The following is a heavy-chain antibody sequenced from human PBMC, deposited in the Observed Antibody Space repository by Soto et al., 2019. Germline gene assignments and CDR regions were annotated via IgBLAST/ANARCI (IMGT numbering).Heavy chain of an antibody. CDR1: GLNCDAYA. CDR3: AKDGGHCSGVDCFFDT. V-gene: IGHV3-9*01. CDR2: LKWNGDNV. Sequence: PGGSLRLSSAASGLNCDAYAMHWVRQAPGKGLEWVSGLKWNGDNVGYADSVRGRFTISRDNAKNSLYLQMNSLRVEDTAFYYCAKDGGHCSGVDCFFDTWVQGTLVTVSS. D-gene: IGHD2-21*02. J-gene: IGHJ4*02.